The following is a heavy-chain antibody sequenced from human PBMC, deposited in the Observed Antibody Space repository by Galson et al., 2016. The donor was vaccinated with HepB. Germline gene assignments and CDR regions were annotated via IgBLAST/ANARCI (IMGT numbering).Heavy chain of an antibody. CDR1: GFTFDDYT. Sequence: SLRLSCAAAGFTFDDYTMHWVRQVPGKGLEWVGLISWDGRSPDYADSVRGRFTISRDNRQNHLYLQMNGLTTEDTALYYCGKDWGSLWESSGKGMDVWGQGTTVIVSS. V-gene: IGHV3-43*01. CDR2: ISWDGRSP. J-gene: IGHJ6*02. D-gene: IGHD3-10*01. CDR3: GKDWGSLWESSGKGMDV.